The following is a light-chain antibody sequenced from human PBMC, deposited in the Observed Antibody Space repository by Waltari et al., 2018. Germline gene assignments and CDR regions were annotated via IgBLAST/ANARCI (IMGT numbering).Light chain of an antibody. J-gene: IGKJ3*01. CDR1: QSISVY. CDR2: DAS. V-gene: IGKV3-11*01. Sequence: EIVLTQSPVTLSLSPGERATISCRASQSISVYFAWYQHRPGQSPRLLIYDASKRAPGIPARFSGSGSGTDFTLTISSVEPDDFAVYYCLQRSHWPPFTFGPGTKLDIK. CDR3: LQRSHWPPFT.